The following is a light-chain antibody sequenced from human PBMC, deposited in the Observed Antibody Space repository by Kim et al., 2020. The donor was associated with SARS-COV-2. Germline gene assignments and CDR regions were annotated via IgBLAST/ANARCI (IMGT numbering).Light chain of an antibody. CDR1: SNDVGYFNY. J-gene: IGLJ1*01. CDR2: DVT. CDR3: YSYAGSDTGV. Sequence: GQSFTISCTGTSNDVGYFNYVSWYQQFPDKAPKLLIHDVTKRPSGVPDRFSGSKSGNTASLTISGLQVEDEADYYCYSYAGSDTGVFGTGTKVTVL. V-gene: IGLV2-11*01.